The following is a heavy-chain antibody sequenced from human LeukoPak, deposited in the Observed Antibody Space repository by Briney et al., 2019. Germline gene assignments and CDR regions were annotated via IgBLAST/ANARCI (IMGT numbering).Heavy chain of an antibody. V-gene: IGHV4-39*01. D-gene: IGHD4-17*01. J-gene: IGHJ4*02. CDR2: IYYSGST. Sequence: SETLSLTCTVSGGSISSSSYYWGWIRQPPGKGLEWIGSIYYSGSTHYNPSLKSRLTIFEDTSKNQFSLKVNPVTAADTAVYYCARNGTVTVSGTKFNYFDYWGQGTLVNVSS. CDR1: GGSISSSSYY. CDR3: ARNGTVTVSGTKFNYFDY.